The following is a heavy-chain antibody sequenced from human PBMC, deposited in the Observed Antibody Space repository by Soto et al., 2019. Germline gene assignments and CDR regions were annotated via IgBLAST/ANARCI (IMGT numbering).Heavy chain of an antibody. CDR2: IGGGGDTT. V-gene: IGHV3-23*01. D-gene: IGHD5-12*01. CDR1: GFTFNIYG. Sequence: EVQLLESGGGLVQPGESLRLSCAASGFTFNIYGMTWVRQAPGKGLEWVSAIGGGGDTTYYADSVKGRFTISRDNSENTLYLQMNSLRAEDTAVYYCAKIRDGYIVKWGQGTLVTVSS. J-gene: IGHJ4*02. CDR3: AKIRDGYIVK.